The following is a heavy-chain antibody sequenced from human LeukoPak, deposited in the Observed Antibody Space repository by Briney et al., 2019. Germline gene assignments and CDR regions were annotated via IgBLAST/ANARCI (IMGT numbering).Heavy chain of an antibody. J-gene: IGHJ6*02. CDR3: ARDPYDFWSGYLYLTGMDV. D-gene: IGHD3-3*01. CDR2: IYSGGST. V-gene: IGHV3-53*01. CDR1: GFTVSSNY. Sequence: GGSLRLSCAASGFTVSSNYMSWVRQAPGKGLEWVSVIYSGGSTYYADSVKGRFTISRDNSKNTLYLQMNSLRAEDTAVYYCARDPYDFWSGYLYLTGMDVWGQGTTVTVSS.